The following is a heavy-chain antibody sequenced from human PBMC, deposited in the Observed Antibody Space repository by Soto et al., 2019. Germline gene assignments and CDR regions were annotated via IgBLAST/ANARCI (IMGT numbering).Heavy chain of an antibody. CDR1: GFPFTTYG. V-gene: IGHV3-30*03. CDR3: VGGQYYFDY. D-gene: IGHD3-10*01. CDR2: ISYDGTNK. Sequence: QVQLVESGGGVVQPGRSLRLSCAASGFPFTTYGMHWVRAGPGKGLEWVAVISYDGTNKYYADSVKGRFTISRDNSKNTLYLQMNSLRPADTALYYCVGGQYYFDYRGQGTLVTVSA. J-gene: IGHJ4*02.